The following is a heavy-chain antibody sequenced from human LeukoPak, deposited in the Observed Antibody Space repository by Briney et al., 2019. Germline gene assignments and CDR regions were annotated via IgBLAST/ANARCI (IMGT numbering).Heavy chain of an antibody. CDR2: IYYSGST. V-gene: IGHV4-59*11. J-gene: IGHJ5*02. CDR1: GGSINSHY. Sequence: SETLSLTCTVSGGSINSHYWSWIRQPPGKGLEWIGYIYYSGSTNYDPSLKSRVTISVDTSKNQFSLKLCSVTAADTAVYYCARIGHSIQNWFDPWGQGTLVTVSS. D-gene: IGHD1-1*01. CDR3: ARIGHSIQNWFDP.